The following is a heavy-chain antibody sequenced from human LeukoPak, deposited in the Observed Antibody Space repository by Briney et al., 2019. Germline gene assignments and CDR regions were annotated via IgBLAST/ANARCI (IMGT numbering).Heavy chain of an antibody. CDR3: VRDGEGAAISVNYWFDP. V-gene: IGHV1-8*01. CDR1: GFTFTSYD. Sequence: GASVTASCTASGFTFTSYDINWVRQASGQGLEWMGWMNPNNGNTGYAQKFQGRVTMTRDTSISTAYMELRGLRSEDTAVYYCVRDGEGAAISVNYWFDPWGQGTLVTVSS. D-gene: IGHD2-2*02. CDR2: MNPNNGNT. J-gene: IGHJ5*02.